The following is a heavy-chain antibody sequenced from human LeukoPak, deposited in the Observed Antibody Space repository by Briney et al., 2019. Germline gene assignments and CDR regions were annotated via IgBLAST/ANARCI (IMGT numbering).Heavy chain of an antibody. CDR3: ARDGRWMQFGEGGLDY. CDR1: GFTFSSYA. Sequence: GGSLRLSCAASGFTFSSYAMSWVRQAPGKGLEWVSSISGSGGSTHYADSVKGRFTISRDNAKNSVYLQMNSLRDEDTAAYYCARDGRWMQFGEGGLDYWGQGTLVTVSS. CDR2: ISGSGGST. D-gene: IGHD5-24*01. V-gene: IGHV3-23*01. J-gene: IGHJ4*02.